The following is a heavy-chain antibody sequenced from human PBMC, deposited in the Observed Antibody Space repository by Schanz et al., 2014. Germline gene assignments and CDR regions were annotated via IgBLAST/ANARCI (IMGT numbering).Heavy chain of an antibody. CDR1: GLNFDYYG. J-gene: IGHJ4*02. Sequence: QVQLVESGGGVVQPGGSLRLSCATSGLNFDYYGMNWVRQAPGKGLEWVSRMIGSGSSVFYADSVKGRFTISRDNLKNTVYLQMNSLRAGDTAVYYCAKDGRLPYYGTGSDFDYWGQGTLXAVSS. CDR3: AKDGRLPYYGTGSDFDY. V-gene: IGHV3-NL1*01. CDR2: MIGSGSSV. D-gene: IGHD3-22*01.